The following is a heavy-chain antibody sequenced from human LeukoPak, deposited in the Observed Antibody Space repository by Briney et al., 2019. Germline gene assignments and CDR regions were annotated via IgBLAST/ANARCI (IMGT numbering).Heavy chain of an antibody. J-gene: IGHJ4*02. Sequence: GGSLRLSCAASGFTFSSYAMSWVRQAPGKGLEWVSAISGSGGSTYYADSVKGRFTISRDNSKNTLYLQMNSLRAEDTAVYYCADSVAGFPIYYWGQGTLVPVSS. CDR2: ISGSGGST. CDR1: GFTFSSYA. D-gene: IGHD6-19*01. V-gene: IGHV3-23*01. CDR3: ADSVAGFPIYY.